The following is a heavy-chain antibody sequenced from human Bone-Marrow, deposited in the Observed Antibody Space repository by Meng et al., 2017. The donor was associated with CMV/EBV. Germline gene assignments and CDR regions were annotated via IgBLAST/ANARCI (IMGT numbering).Heavy chain of an antibody. CDR3: AKSAATSSLPYYYYYGMDV. Sequence: ASVKVSCKASGYTFTGYYMHWVRQAPGQGLEWMGWINPNSGGTNYAQKFQGRVTMTRDTSISTAYMELSRLRSEDTAVYYCAKSAATSSLPYYYYYGMDVWGQGTTVTVSS. J-gene: IGHJ6*02. CDR1: GYTFTGYY. CDR2: INPNSGGT. V-gene: IGHV1-2*02. D-gene: IGHD2-15*01.